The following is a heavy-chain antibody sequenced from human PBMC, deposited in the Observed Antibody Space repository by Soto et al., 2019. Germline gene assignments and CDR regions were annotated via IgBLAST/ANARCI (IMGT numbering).Heavy chain of an antibody. D-gene: IGHD3-22*01. Sequence: GASVKVSCKASGYTFTSYGISWVRQAPGQGLEWMGWISAYNGNTNYAQKLQGRVTITTDTSTSTAYMELRSLRSDDTAVYYCARDRYYYDSSGYYSDEFDYWGQGTLVTVS. CDR3: ARDRYYYDSSGYYSDEFDY. CDR2: ISAYNGNT. V-gene: IGHV1-18*01. J-gene: IGHJ4*02. CDR1: GYTFTSYG.